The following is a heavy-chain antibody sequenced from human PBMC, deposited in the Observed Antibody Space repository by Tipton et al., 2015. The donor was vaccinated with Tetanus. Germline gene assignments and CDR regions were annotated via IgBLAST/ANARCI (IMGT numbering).Heavy chain of an antibody. D-gene: IGHD3-10*01. CDR2: IREDGRDK. V-gene: IGHV3-7*01. CDR3: GSITAGT. Sequence: GSLRLSCEASGFTFSRYWMNWVRQAPGKGLEWVANIREDGRDKYYMDSVKGRFTISRDNAKNSLYLQMNSLRAEDTAVYYCGSITAGTWGQGTLVPVSS. CDR1: GFTFSRYW. J-gene: IGHJ5*02.